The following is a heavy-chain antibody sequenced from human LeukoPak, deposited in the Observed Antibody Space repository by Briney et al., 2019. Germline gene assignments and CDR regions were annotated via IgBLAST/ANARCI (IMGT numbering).Heavy chain of an antibody. CDR1: GFTLSSNY. J-gene: IGHJ4*02. CDR2: IYSGGNI. CDR3: ARDRGYYYFDY. Sequence: PGGSLRLSCAASGFTLSSNYMSWVRQAPGKGLEWVSVIYSGGNIYYGDSVKGRFTMSRDNSKNTLYLQMNSLRAEDTAVYYCARDRGYYYFDYWGQGILVTVSS. V-gene: IGHV3-53*01. D-gene: IGHD3-10*01.